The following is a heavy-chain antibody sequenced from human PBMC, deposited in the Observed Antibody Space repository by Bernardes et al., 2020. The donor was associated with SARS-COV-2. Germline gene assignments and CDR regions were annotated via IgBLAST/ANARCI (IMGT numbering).Heavy chain of an antibody. CDR2: ISGSGGST. CDR3: AKDQGATPSGFAY. D-gene: IGHD5-12*01. Sequence: GGSLRLSCSASGFTFSSSAMSWVRQAPGKGLEWGSAISGSGGSTYYADSVKGRFTISRDNSKNTLYLQMNSLRAEDTAVYYCAKDQGATPSGFAYWGQGTLVTVSS. J-gene: IGHJ4*02. V-gene: IGHV3-23*01. CDR1: GFTFSSSA.